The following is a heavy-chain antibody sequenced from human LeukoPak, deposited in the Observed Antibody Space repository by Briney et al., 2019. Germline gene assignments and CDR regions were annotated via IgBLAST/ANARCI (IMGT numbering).Heavy chain of an antibody. V-gene: IGHV3-30*18. CDR2: ISYDGSTK. CDR3: AKSPRDYYYYGMDV. Sequence: GGSLRLSCAASGFTFSSYGMHWVRQAPGKGLEWVAVISYDGSTKYYADSVKGRFTISRDNSKNTLYLQMNSLRAEDTAVYYCAKSPRDYYYYGMDVWGQGTTVTVSS. J-gene: IGHJ6*02. CDR1: GFTFSSYG.